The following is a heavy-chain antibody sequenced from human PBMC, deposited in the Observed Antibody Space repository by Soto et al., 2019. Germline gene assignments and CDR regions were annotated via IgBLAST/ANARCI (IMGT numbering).Heavy chain of an antibody. CDR3: ATRHATPMDPSS. J-gene: IGHJ5*02. CDR2: IHPSGGT. CDR1: GVSVSNTNW. Sequence: QVHLQESGPGLVKPSGTLSLTCVVSGVSVSNTNWWTWVRQPPEKGLEWVGEIHPSGGTNYRASLKSRVTISLDNSRTQFSPNLRSVTAADTAVDYCATRHATPMDPSSWGQGTPVTVSS. D-gene: IGHD5-18*01. V-gene: IGHV4-4*02.